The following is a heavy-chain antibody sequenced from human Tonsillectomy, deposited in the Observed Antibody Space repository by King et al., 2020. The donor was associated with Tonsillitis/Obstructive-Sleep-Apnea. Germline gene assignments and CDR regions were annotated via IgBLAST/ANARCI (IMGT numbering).Heavy chain of an antibody. J-gene: IGHJ6*03. CDR2: ISYDGSNK. CDR3: ARGTVDTPIRGYMAV. CDR1: GFIFSSYA. V-gene: IGHV3-30*04. Sequence: VQLVESGGGVVQPGRSLRLSCAASGFIFSSYALYWVRQAPGEGLEWVAAISYDGSNKYYADSVKGRFTISRDNSKNTLYLQMDSLRAEDTAVYSCARGTVDTPIRGYMAVWGKGTTVAVSS. D-gene: IGHD5-18*01.